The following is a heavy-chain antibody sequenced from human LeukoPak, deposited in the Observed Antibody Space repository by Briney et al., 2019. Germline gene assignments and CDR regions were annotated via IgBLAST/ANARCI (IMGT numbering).Heavy chain of an antibody. D-gene: IGHD6-19*01. J-gene: IGHJ4*02. CDR2: IKQDGSEK. V-gene: IGHV3-7*01. CDR3: ASGEQWLEEGGGYFDY. CDR1: GLTLISFW. Sequence: PGGSRELSVAASGLTLISFWRSGFRRAPGKGLEGVANIKQDGSEKYYVDSVKGRFTISRDNAKNSLYLQMNSLRAEDTAVYYCASGEQWLEEGGGYFDYWGQGTLVTVSS.